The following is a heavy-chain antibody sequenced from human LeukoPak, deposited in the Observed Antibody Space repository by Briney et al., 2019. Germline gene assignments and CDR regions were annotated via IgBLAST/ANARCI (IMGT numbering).Heavy chain of an antibody. D-gene: IGHD3-22*01. CDR3: ARVHYDSSGYYYQGFDY. CDR2: MNPNSGNT. V-gene: IGHV1-8*01. Sequence: GASVKVSCKASGYTFTSYDINWVRQATGQGLEWMGWMNPNSGNTGYAQKFQGRVTMTRNTSISTAYMELSRLRSDDTAVYYCARVHYDSSGYYYQGFDYWGQGTLVTVSS. CDR1: GYTFTSYD. J-gene: IGHJ4*02.